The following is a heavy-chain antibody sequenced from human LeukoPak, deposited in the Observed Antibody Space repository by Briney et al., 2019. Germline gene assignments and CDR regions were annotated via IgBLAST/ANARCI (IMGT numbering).Heavy chain of an antibody. V-gene: IGHV4-39*01. CDR1: GGSISSSSYY. J-gene: IGHJ3*02. Sequence: PSETLSLTCTVSGGSISSSSYYWGWIRQPPGKGLEWIGSIYYSGSTYYNPSLKSRVTISVDTSKNQFSLKLSSVTAADTAVYYCARYSGNESFDIWGQGTMVTVSS. D-gene: IGHD2-21*01. CDR2: IYYSGST. CDR3: ARYSGNESFDI.